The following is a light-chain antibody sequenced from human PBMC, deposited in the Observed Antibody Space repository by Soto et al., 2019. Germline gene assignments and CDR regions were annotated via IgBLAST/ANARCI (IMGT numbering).Light chain of an antibody. J-gene: IGKJ5*01. CDR3: QQYGSSPPVT. CDR1: QSVSSSY. CDR2: GAS. V-gene: IGKV3-20*01. Sequence: EIVLTQSPGTLSLSPGERATLSCRASQSVSSSYLAWYQQKPRQAPRLLIYGASGRATGIPDRFSGSGSGTDFTLTISRLEPEDFAVYYCQQYGSSPPVTCGQGTRLEIK.